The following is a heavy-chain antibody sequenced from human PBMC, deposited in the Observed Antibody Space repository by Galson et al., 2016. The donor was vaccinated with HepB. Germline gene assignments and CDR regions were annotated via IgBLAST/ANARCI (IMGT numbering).Heavy chain of an antibody. D-gene: IGHD4-11*01. V-gene: IGHV3-33*01. Sequence: SLRLSCAVSGFTFSNYGMHWVRQAPGKGLEWVAVIWYDGSKTYYGDSVKGRFTISRDNSKNTLFLQMDSLKDEDTAVYYCARDRLTFSNFQNWFDPWGQGTLVTVSS. CDR3: ARDRLTFSNFQNWFDP. CDR2: IWYDGSKT. CDR1: GFTFSNYG. J-gene: IGHJ5*02.